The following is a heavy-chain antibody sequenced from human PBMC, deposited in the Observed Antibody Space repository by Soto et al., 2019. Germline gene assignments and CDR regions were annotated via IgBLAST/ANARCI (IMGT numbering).Heavy chain of an antibody. Sequence: QVQPQQWGAGLLKPSETLSLTCAVYGGSFSGYYWSWIRQPPGKGLEWIGEINHSGSTNYNPSLKSRVTISVDTSKNQFSLKLSSVTAADTAVYYCARAGGIAAAGGSPGMDVWGQGTTVTVSS. CDR2: INHSGST. D-gene: IGHD6-13*01. J-gene: IGHJ6*02. CDR3: ARAGGIAAAGGSPGMDV. V-gene: IGHV4-34*01. CDR1: GGSFSGYY.